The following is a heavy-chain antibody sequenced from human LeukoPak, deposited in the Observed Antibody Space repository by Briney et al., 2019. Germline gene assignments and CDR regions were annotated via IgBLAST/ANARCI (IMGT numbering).Heavy chain of an antibody. CDR2: ISWNGESI. J-gene: IGHJ4*02. CDR1: GFTFDDHA. CDR3: AKDREWELLGFFDY. Sequence: GRSLRLSCAASGFTFDDHAMHWVRQAPGKGLEWVSGISWNGESIGYADSVKGRFTISRDDAKNSLCLQMNSLRAEDTALYYCAKDREWELLGFFDYWGQGTLVTVSS. V-gene: IGHV3-9*01. D-gene: IGHD1-26*01.